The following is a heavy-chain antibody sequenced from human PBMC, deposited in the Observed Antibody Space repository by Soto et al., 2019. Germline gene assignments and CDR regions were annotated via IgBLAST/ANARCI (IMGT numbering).Heavy chain of an antibody. Sequence: QVQLVESGGGLVKPGGSLRLSCAASGFTFNNYYLAWIRRAPGKGLEWVSYVSGSGSSVFYTDSLKGRFTMSRDNAKRSVYLQMNSLTVEDTAVYYCARSNYLVRWPGLDVWGKGTTVTVSS. CDR2: VSGSGSSV. J-gene: IGHJ6*04. CDR3: ARSNYLVRWPGLDV. CDR1: GFTFNNYY. V-gene: IGHV3-11*01. D-gene: IGHD3-3*01.